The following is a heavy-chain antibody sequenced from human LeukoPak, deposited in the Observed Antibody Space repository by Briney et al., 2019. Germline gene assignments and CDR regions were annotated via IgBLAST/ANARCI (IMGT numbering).Heavy chain of an antibody. CDR3: ARVDSALNLGMDV. J-gene: IGHJ6*02. Sequence: SVKVSCKASGGTFSSYAISWVRQAPGQGLEWMGGIIPIFGTANYAQKFQGRVTITADESTSTAYMELSSLRSEDTAVYYCARVDSALNLGMDVWGQGTTVTVSS. D-gene: IGHD3/OR15-3a*01. CDR2: IIPIFGTA. CDR1: GGTFSSYA. V-gene: IGHV1-69*13.